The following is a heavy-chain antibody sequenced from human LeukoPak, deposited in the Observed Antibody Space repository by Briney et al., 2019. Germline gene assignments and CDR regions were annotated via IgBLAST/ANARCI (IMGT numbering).Heavy chain of an antibody. CDR2: IYYSGST. V-gene: IGHV4-39*07. J-gene: IGHJ4*02. CDR3: ARTGYRSGWSREY. CDR1: GGSISSSSYY. Sequence: PSETLSLTCTVSGGSISSSSYYWGWIRQPPGKGLEWIGSIYYSGSTYYNPSLKSRVTISVDTSKNQFSLKLSSVTAADTAVYYCARTGYRSGWSREYWGQGTQVTVSS. D-gene: IGHD6-19*01.